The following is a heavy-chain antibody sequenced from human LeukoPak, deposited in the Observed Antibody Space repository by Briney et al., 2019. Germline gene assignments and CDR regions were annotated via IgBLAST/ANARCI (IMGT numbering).Heavy chain of an antibody. V-gene: IGHV4-30-4*08. CDR2: IYYSGST. J-gene: IGHJ5*02. D-gene: IGHD3-22*01. CDR1: GGPISSGDYY. Sequence: SQTLSLTCTVSGGPISSGDYYWSWIRQPPGKGLEWIGYIYYSGSTYYNPSLKSRVTISIETSKNQFSLKLSSVTAADTAVYYCARDFDGSGYTFDPWGQGTLVTVSS. CDR3: ARDFDGSGYTFDP.